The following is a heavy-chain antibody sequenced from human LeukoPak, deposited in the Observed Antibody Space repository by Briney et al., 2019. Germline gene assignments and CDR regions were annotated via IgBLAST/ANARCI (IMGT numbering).Heavy chain of an antibody. CDR3: ARISPGDHGNNIIYHFDY. Sequence: SETLSLTCTVSGGSMSLNYWTWIRQPPGKGLEWIGYIYYSGNTNYKTSLKSRVTMSVDTSKNQFSLKLSSVTAADTAVYYRARISPGDHGNNIIYHFDYWGQGALVTVSS. CDR2: IYYSGNT. V-gene: IGHV4-59*01. D-gene: IGHD5-24*01. J-gene: IGHJ4*02. CDR1: GGSMSLNY.